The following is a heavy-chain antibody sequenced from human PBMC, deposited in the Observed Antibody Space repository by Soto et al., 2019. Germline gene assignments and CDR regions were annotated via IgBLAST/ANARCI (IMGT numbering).Heavy chain of an antibody. CDR3: ARRYNWNYLHAFDI. J-gene: IGHJ3*02. D-gene: IGHD1-7*01. Sequence: PVESLKISCKGSGYIFTSYWICCFRQMPGKGLEWMGIIYPGDPDTRYSPSFQGQVTISADKSISTAYLQWSSLKASDTAMYYCARRYNWNYLHAFDIWGQGTMVTVSS. CDR2: IYPGDPDT. CDR1: GYIFTSYW. V-gene: IGHV5-51*01.